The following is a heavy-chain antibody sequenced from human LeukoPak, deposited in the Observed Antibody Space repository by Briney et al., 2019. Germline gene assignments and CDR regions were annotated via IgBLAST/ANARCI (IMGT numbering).Heavy chain of an antibody. V-gene: IGHV4-34*01. CDR1: GFTFSSYA. D-gene: IGHD1-7*01. Sequence: GSLRLSCAASGFTFSSYAMSWVRQPPGKGLEWIGEINHSGSTNYNPSLKSRVTISVDTSKNQFSLKLGSVTAADTAVYYCARPRETGTTVDPWGQGTLVTVSS. CDR3: ARPRETGTTVDP. J-gene: IGHJ5*02. CDR2: INHSGST.